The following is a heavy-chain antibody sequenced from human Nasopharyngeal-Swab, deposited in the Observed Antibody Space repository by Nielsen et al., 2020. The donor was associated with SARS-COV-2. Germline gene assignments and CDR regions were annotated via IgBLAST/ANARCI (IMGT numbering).Heavy chain of an antibody. CDR2: ISGSGGST. CDR3: AKSWTYYFDY. J-gene: IGHJ4*02. D-gene: IGHD3/OR15-3a*01. V-gene: IGHV3-23*01. Sequence: WIRQPPGKGLEWVSAISGSGGSTYYADSVKGRFTISRDNSKNTLYLQMNSLRAEDTAVHYCAKSWTYYFDYWGQGTLVTVSS.